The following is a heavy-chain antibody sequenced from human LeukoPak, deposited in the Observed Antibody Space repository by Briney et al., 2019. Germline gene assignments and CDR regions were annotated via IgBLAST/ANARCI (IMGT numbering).Heavy chain of an antibody. CDR1: GHTFTNYG. Sequence: ASVKVSCKASGHTFTNYGITWVRQAPGQGLEWMGWISAYNGNTNYAQKFQGRVTMTTDTSTNTVYMELRSLRSDDTAVYYCARQWKPYYCSSTSCYWGAFDIWGQGTMVTVSS. J-gene: IGHJ3*02. CDR3: ARQWKPYYCSSTSCYWGAFDI. V-gene: IGHV1-18*01. CDR2: ISAYNGNT. D-gene: IGHD2-2*01.